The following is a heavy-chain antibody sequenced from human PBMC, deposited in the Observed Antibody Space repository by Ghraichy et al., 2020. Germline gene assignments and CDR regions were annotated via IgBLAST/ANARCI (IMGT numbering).Heavy chain of an antibody. CDR2: ISSGSNTI. CDR1: GFTFSSYS. CDR3: ARYRGCFDP. J-gene: IGHJ5*02. Sequence: GGSLRLSCAASGFTFSSYSMNWVRQAPGKGLEWVSYISSGSNTIYYADSVKGRFTISRDNGKNSLYLQMNSLRVEDTAVYYCARYRGCFDPWGQGTLVTVSA. V-gene: IGHV3-48*01. D-gene: IGHD3-16*02.